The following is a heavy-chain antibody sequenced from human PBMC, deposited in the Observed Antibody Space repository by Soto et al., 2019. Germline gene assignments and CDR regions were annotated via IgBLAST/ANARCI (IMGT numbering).Heavy chain of an antibody. D-gene: IGHD3-22*01. V-gene: IGHV1-18*01. CDR1: GYTFTSYG. CDR3: AIDATMGYSDSSGYGGGAVDI. CDR2: ISAYNGNT. Sequence: ASVKFSFKASGYTFTSYGISWVRQAPGQGLGLMGWISAYNGNTNYAQKLQGRVTMTTDTSTSTAYMELRSLSSDDTAVYYCAIDATMGYSDSSGYGGGAVDIWGQVTMVAV. J-gene: IGHJ3*02.